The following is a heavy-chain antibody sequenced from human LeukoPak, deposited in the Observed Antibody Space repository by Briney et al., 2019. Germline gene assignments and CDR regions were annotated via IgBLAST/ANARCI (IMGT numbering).Heavy chain of an antibody. CDR3: TRDLDDPRGYNVFAY. J-gene: IGHJ4*02. CDR2: IIPMFRKA. D-gene: IGHD6-25*01. CDR1: GGTSINYA. V-gene: IGHV1-69*05. Sequence: SVKASCKASGGTSINYAINWVRQAPGQGPQWMGGIIPMFRKAHFAQRFQGRVTITTDEFTNTTYMELSSLRSEDTAVYYCTRDLDDPRGYNVFAYWGQGSLVTVSS.